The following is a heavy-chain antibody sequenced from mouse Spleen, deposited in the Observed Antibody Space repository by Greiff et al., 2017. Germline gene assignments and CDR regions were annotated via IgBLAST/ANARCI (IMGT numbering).Heavy chain of an antibody. D-gene: IGHD1-1*01. CDR1: GFSLTSYG. J-gene: IGHJ4*01. Sequence: VQLQQSGPGLVQPSQSLSITCTVSGFSLTSYGVHWVRQSPGKGLEWLGVIWSGGSTDYNAAFISRLSISKDNSKSQVFFKMNSLQADDTAIYYCARGDYYGSSYVGYAMDYWGQGTSVTVSS. CDR2: IWSGGST. V-gene: IGHV2-2*01. CDR3: ARGDYYGSSYVGYAMDY.